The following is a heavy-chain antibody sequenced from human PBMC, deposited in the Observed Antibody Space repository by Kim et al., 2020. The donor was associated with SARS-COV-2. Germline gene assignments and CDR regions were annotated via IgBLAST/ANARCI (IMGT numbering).Heavy chain of an antibody. CDR1: GFTFGSYA. J-gene: IGHJ4*02. CDR3: AKSGGAYGYLDY. D-gene: IGHD4-17*01. Sequence: GGSLRLSCAASGFTFGSYAMRWVRQAPGKGLEWVSAITRGGSETHYADSVKGRFTISREDSKNTMYLEMNSLRAEGTAVYYCAKSGGAYGYLDYWGQGALVTVS. V-gene: IGHV3-23*01. CDR2: ITRGGSET.